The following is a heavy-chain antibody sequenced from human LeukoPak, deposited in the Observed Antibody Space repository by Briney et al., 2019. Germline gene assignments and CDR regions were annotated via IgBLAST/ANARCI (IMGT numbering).Heavy chain of an antibody. V-gene: IGHV3-11*01. CDR1: GLTFSDYY. J-gene: IGHJ4*02. CDR2: ISSSGSAI. CDR3: ARGLDSSGGVAY. Sequence: GGSLRLSCAASGLTFSDYYIRWLRPAPGKGLEWVSYISSSGSAIYYAHSVKGRFIISRNNAKTSLYLQMNRLSAEDTAVYYCARGLDSSGGVAYWGQGTLVTVSS. D-gene: IGHD6-19*01.